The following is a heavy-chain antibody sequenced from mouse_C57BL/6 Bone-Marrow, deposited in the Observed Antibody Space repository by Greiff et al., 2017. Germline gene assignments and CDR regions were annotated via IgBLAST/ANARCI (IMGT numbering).Heavy chain of an antibody. CDR2: ISSGSSTI. CDR3: ASPRESSSWYFDV. CDR1: GFTFSDYG. D-gene: IGHD1-1*01. J-gene: IGHJ1*03. V-gene: IGHV5-17*03. Sequence: EVNGVESGGGLVKPGGSLTLSCAASGFTFSDYGMTWVRQTPETRLEWVAYISSGSSTIYYPDRVKGRFTISRDNAKNTLYLQITSLKSEDTAMYYCASPRESSSWYFDVWGTGTTVTGSS.